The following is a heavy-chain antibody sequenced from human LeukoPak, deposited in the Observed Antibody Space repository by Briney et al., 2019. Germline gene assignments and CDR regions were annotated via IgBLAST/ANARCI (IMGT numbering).Heavy chain of an antibody. D-gene: IGHD3-22*01. J-gene: IGHJ4*02. CDR2: IYYSGST. Sequence: SETLSLTCTVSGGSISSYYWSWIRQPPGKGLEWIGYIYYSGSTNYNPSLKSQVTISVDTSKNQFSLKLSSVTAADTAVYYCARDSASSGSFDYWGQGTLVTVSS. CDR3: ARDSASSGSFDY. V-gene: IGHV4-59*12. CDR1: GGSISSYY.